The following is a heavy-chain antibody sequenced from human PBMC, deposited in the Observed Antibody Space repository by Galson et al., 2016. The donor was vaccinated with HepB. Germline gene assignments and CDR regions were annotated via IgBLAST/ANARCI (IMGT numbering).Heavy chain of an antibody. J-gene: IGHJ2*01. CDR3: ARSACSGGACYSFWYFDI. Sequence: QSGAEVKKPGESLKISCKVSGYTFTNYWIGWVRQMPGKGLEWMGIIYPGDSDTRYSPSFQGQVTVSADKSTNTAHLQWSSLKASDTATYYCARSACSGGACYSFWYFDIWGRGTPVTVSS. V-gene: IGHV5-51*01. D-gene: IGHD2-15*01. CDR2: IYPGDSDT. CDR1: GYTFTNYW.